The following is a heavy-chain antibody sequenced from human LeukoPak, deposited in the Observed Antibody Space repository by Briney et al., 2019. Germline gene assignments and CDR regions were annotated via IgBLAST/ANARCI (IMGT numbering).Heavy chain of an antibody. J-gene: IGHJ4*02. D-gene: IGHD3-3*01. V-gene: IGHV1-24*01. CDR3: ATVPYDFWSGSFY. CDR1: GYTFTSYG. CDR2: FDPEDGET. Sequence: ASVKVSCKASGYTFTSYGISWVRQAPGQGLEWMGGFDPEDGETIYAQKFQGRVTMTEDTSTDTAYMELSSLRSEDTAVYYCATVPYDFWSGSFYWGQGTLVTVSS.